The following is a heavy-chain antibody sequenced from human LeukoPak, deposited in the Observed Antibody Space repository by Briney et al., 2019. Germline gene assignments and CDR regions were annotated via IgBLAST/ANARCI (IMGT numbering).Heavy chain of an antibody. V-gene: IGHV3-23*01. D-gene: IGHD4-17*01. CDR3: AKDLSVATVTMIEYFQH. J-gene: IGHJ1*01. CDR2: ISGSGGST. CDR1: GFTFSSYG. Sequence: PGGSLRLSCAASGFTFSSYGMSRVRQAPGKGLEWVSAISGSGGSTYYADSVKGRFTISRDNSKNTLYLQMNSLRAEDTAVYYCAKDLSVATVTMIEYFQHWGQGTRVTVSS.